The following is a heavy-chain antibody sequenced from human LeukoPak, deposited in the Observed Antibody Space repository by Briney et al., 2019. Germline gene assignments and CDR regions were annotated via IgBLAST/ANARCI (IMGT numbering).Heavy chain of an antibody. CDR2: ISAYNGNT. V-gene: IGHV1-18*01. CDR1: GYTYTSYG. CDR3: AREDRHMNSFDT. J-gene: IGHJ5*02. Sequence: ASVKVSCKASGYTYTSYGISWVRQAPGQGLEWMGWISAYNGNTNYAQKLQGRVTMTTDTSTSTAYMELRSLRSDDTAVYYCAREDRHMNSFDTWGQGTLVTVSS.